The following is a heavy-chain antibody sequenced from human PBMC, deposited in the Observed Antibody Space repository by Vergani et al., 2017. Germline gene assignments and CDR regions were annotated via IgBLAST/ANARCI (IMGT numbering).Heavy chain of an antibody. Sequence: QVQLQESGPGLVKPSETLSLTCTVSGGSISSYYWSWIRQPPGKGLEWIGFIYYSGSTNYNPSLTIRVTISVDTSKDHFSLKLSSVTAADTAVDYCTRNPYCGSDFYSDAFDIWGQGTMVTVSS. CDR3: TRNPYCGSDFYSDAFDI. CDR2: IYYSGST. CDR1: GGSISSYY. V-gene: IGHV4-59*01. D-gene: IGHD2-21*02. J-gene: IGHJ3*02.